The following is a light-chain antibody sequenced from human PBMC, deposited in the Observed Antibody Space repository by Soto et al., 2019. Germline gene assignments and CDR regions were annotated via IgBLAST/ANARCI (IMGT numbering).Light chain of an antibody. CDR3: QHYGSSPLT. Sequence: EIVLTQSPGTLSLSPGERATLSCRASESVSDNYLAWYQQRSGQAPRLVIYGASSRASAVPDRFSGSGSGADFTLTIGRLEPEDLEVYYCQHYGSSPLTFGGGTKVEIK. CDR2: GAS. J-gene: IGKJ4*01. CDR1: ESVSDNY. V-gene: IGKV3-20*01.